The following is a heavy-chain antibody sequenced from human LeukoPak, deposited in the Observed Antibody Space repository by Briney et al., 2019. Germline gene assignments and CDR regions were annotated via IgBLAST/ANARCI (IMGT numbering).Heavy chain of an antibody. D-gene: IGHD3-22*01. J-gene: IGHJ4*02. CDR1: GYSFTSYW. V-gene: IGHV5-10-1*01. Sequence: GESLRISCEGSGYSFTSYWISWVRQMPGKGLEWMGRIEPSDSYTNYSPSFQGHVTISADKSISTAYLQWSSLKASDTAMYYCARGYYYDSSEDYWGQGTLVTVSS. CDR2: IEPSDSYT. CDR3: ARGYYYDSSEDY.